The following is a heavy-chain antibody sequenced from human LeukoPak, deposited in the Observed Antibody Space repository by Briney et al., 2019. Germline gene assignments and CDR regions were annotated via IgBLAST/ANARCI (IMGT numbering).Heavy chain of an antibody. Sequence: PSETLSLTCAVYGGSFSGYYWSWIRQPPGKGLEWIGEINHSGSTNYNPSLKSRLTISVDTSKNQFSLKLSSVTAADTAVYYCARGPRRAYYYGSGTTKDGSWFDPWGQGTLVTVSS. CDR2: INHSGST. D-gene: IGHD3-10*01. J-gene: IGHJ5*02. V-gene: IGHV4-34*01. CDR1: GGSFSGYY. CDR3: ARGPRRAYYYGSGTTKDGSWFDP.